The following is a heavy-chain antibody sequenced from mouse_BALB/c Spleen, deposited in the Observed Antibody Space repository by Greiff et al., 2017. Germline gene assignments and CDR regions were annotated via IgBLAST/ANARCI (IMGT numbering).Heavy chain of an antibody. CDR3: ARHRNYGAMDY. Sequence: EVQLVESGGGLVKPGGSLKLSCAASGFTFSSYTMSWVRQTPEKRLEWVATISSGGSYTYYPDSVKGRFTISRDNAKNTLYLQMSSLKSEDTAMYYCARHRNYGAMDYWGQGTSVTVSS. CDR1: GFTFSSYT. D-gene: IGHD2-1*01. V-gene: IGHV5-6-4*01. J-gene: IGHJ4*01. CDR2: ISSGGSYT.